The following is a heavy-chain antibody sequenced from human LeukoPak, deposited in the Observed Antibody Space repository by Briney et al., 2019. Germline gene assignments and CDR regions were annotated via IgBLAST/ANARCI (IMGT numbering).Heavy chain of an antibody. CDR2: INPNSGGT. J-gene: IGHJ4*02. CDR1: GYTFTGYY. Sequence: ASVKVSCKASGYTFTGYYMHWVRQAPGQGLEWMGWINPNSGGTNYAQKFQGRVTMTRDTPISTAYMELSRLRSVDTAVYYCARGKYYDILTGDFDYWGQGTLVTVSS. CDR3: ARGKYYDILTGDFDY. V-gene: IGHV1-2*02. D-gene: IGHD3-9*01.